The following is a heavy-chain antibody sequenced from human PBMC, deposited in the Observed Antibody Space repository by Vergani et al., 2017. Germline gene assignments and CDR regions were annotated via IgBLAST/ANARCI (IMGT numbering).Heavy chain of an antibody. Sequence: QLVESGGDLVQPGGSLLLSCAVSGFTVSSHYMSWVRQAPGKGLEWVSVIFSGGYTYYADSVKGRFTISRDDSKNSLYLQMNSLRAEETAVYYCASQYYDFWSGRDWGQGTLVTVSS. J-gene: IGHJ1*01. CDR3: ASQYYDFWSGRD. V-gene: IGHV3-66*04. D-gene: IGHD3-3*01. CDR1: GFTVSSHY. CDR2: IFSGGYT.